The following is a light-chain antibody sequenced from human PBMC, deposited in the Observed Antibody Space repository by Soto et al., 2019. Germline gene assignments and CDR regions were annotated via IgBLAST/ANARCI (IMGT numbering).Light chain of an antibody. J-gene: IGKJ2*01. V-gene: IGKV3-20*01. CDR3: QQYGSSPRT. CDR2: GAS. Sequence: EILLTQSPGTRSLSPGERATLSCRASQTVSTNYLAWYQQKPGQAPRLLIYGASSRATGIPDRFSGSGSGTDFILTISRLEPEDFAVYYCQQYGSSPRTFGQGTKVDIK. CDR1: QTVSTNY.